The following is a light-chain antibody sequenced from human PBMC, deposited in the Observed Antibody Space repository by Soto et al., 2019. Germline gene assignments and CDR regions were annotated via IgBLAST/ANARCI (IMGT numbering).Light chain of an antibody. CDR1: SGHSSYA. J-gene: IGLJ3*02. CDR3: QTGGTGIQV. V-gene: IGLV4-69*01. CDR2: LNSDGSH. Sequence: QLVLTQSPSASASLGASVKLTCTLSSGHSSYAIAWHQQQPEKGPRYLMKLNSDGSHSKGDGIPDRFSGSSSGAVRYLTISSLQSEDEADYSCQTGGTGIQVFGGGTKLTVL.